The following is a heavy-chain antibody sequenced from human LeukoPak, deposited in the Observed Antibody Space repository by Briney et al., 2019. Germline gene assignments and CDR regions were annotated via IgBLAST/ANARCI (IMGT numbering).Heavy chain of an antibody. Sequence: GGSLRLSCAASGFTFDDYAMHWVRQAPGKGLEWVSLISGDGGSTYYADSVKGRFTISRDNSKNSLYLQMNSLRTEDTALYYCAMIGEIVVVAAYFDYWGQGTLVTVSS. J-gene: IGHJ4*02. D-gene: IGHD2-15*01. CDR1: GFTFDDYA. CDR2: ISGDGGST. V-gene: IGHV3-43*02. CDR3: AMIGEIVVVAAYFDY.